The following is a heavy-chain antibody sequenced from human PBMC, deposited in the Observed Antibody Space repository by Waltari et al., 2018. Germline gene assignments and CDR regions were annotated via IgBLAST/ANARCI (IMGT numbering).Heavy chain of an antibody. CDR1: GFTFRRSW. D-gene: IGHD3-22*01. Sequence: EEQLVESGGGLAQPGESLRLSCAASGFTFRRSWMDWVRQAPGQGLVWVSRISSDGSSTTYADSVKGRFTISRDNAKNTLYVQMNRLRAEDTAVYYCARVATKTYSSPVPGRPYYYGMDVWGQGTTVTVSS. CDR2: ISSDGSST. J-gene: IGHJ6*02. CDR3: ARVATKTYSSPVPGRPYYYGMDV. V-gene: IGHV3-74*01.